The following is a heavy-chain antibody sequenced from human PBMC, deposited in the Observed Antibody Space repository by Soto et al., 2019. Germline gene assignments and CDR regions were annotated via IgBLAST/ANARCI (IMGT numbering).Heavy chain of an antibody. D-gene: IGHD2-2*01. Sequence: QVQLVQSGAEVKTPGSSVKVSCKTSGGTFNSYLIDWVRQAPGQGLEWMGGIIPAFGTAKYAQKFQGRVTITADKSTTTAYMELRTLTSEDTAVYYCARGRDQPPVGLSFDTWGQGTLVTVSS. J-gene: IGHJ4*02. CDR2: IIPAFGTA. CDR1: GGTFNSYL. CDR3: ARGRDQPPVGLSFDT. V-gene: IGHV1-69*06.